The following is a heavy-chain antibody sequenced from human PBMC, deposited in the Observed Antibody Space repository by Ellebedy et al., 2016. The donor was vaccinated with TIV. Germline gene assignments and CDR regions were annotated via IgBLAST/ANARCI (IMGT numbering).Heavy chain of an antibody. J-gene: IGHJ6*02. Sequence: SETLSLTXSVSGGSISSSNYWSWIRQIPGKGLEWIGFIYSSGNTYYNPSLKSRVSISIDTSRKRFSLRLTSVTAADTALYYCARDSYGDYVESVAENYYYYGMDVWGQGTTVTVSS. D-gene: IGHD4-17*01. CDR2: IYSSGNT. CDR1: GGSISSSNY. V-gene: IGHV4-31*03. CDR3: ARDSYGDYVESVAENYYYYGMDV.